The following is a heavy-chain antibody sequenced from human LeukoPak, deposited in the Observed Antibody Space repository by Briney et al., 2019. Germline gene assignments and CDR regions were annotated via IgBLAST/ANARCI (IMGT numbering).Heavy chain of an antibody. CDR3: ARDYIWYSSSWYSDY. V-gene: IGHV3-48*03. CDR2: LSGSGSSA. J-gene: IGHJ4*02. D-gene: IGHD6-13*01. Sequence: GGSLRLSCAASAFTFSSYAMHWVRQAPGKGLEWVSGLSGSGSSAYYADSVKGRFTISRDNAKNSLYLQMNSLRAEDTAVYYCARDYIWYSSSWYSDYWGQGTLVTVSS. CDR1: AFTFSSYA.